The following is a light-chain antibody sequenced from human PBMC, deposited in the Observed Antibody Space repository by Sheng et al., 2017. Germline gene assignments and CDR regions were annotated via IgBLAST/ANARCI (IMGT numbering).Light chain of an antibody. CDR1: QSVSSSY. J-gene: IGKJ1*01. Sequence: EIVLTQSPGTLSLSPGERATLSCRASQSVSSSYLAWYQQKPGQAPRLLLYGTSNRAAGIPARFSGSGSGTDYTLTISRLEPEDFAVYYCQQYGSSPKTFGQGTKVEIK. CDR2: GTS. CDR3: QQYGSSPKT. V-gene: IGKV3-20*01.